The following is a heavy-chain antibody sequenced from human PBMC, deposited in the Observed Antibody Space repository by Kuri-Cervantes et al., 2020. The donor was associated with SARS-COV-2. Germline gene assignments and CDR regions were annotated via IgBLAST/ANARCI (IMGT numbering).Heavy chain of an antibody. Sequence: GGSLRLSCAASGFTFSSYGMNWVRQAPGKGLEWVSSISSSSSYIYYADSVKGRFTISRDNAKNSLYLQMNSLRAEDTAVYYCASGQGYCSGGSCYGSYWYFDLWGRGTLVTVSS. CDR1: GFTFSSYG. V-gene: IGHV3-21*01. J-gene: IGHJ2*01. D-gene: IGHD2-15*01. CDR2: ISSSSSYI. CDR3: ASGQGYCSGGSCYGSYWYFDL.